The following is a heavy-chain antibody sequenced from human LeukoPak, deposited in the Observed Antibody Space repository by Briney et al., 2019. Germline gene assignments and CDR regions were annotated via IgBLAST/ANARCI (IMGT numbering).Heavy chain of an antibody. Sequence: PGGPLRLSCAASGFTFSSYWMSWVRQAPGKGLEWVANIKQDGSEKYYVDSVKGRFTISRDNAKNSLYLQMNSLRAEDTAVYYCARNYDSGGYYWYFDLWGRGTLVTVSS. CDR2: IKQDGSEK. J-gene: IGHJ2*01. CDR1: GFTFSSYW. D-gene: IGHD3-22*01. CDR3: ARNYDSGGYYWYFDL. V-gene: IGHV3-7*01.